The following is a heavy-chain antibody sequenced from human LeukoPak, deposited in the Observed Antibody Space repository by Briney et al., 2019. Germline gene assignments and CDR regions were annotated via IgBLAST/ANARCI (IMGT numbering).Heavy chain of an antibody. J-gene: IGHJ5*02. CDR3: ARGDVLRLLYPSTRGNRFDP. V-gene: IGHV4-34*01. CDR2: INHSGST. Sequence: SETLSLTCAVYGGSFSGYYWSWIRQPPGKGLEWIGEINHSGSTNYNPSLKSRVTISVDTSKNQFSLKLSSVTAADTAVYYCARGDVLRLLYPSTRGNRFDPWGQGTLVTVSS. CDR1: GGSFSGYY. D-gene: IGHD2/OR15-2a*01.